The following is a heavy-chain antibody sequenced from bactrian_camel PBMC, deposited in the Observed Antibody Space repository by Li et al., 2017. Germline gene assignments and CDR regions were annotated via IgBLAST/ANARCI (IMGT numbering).Heavy chain of an antibody. V-gene: IGHV3S1*01. J-gene: IGHJ4*01. CDR3: AADGNRFKCATADQALTVGGGRDYNY. CDR2: IHPITGNT. D-gene: IGHD3*01. Sequence: HVQLVESGGGSVQSGGSLKLSCSVSKLTVSNHCMAWFRQAPGKEREGVASIHPITGNTYYGDSVKGRFTISQDNAKSTLYLQMDSLKPEDTAMYYCAADGNRFKCATADQALTVGGGRDYNYWGQGTQVTVS. CDR1: KLTVSNHC.